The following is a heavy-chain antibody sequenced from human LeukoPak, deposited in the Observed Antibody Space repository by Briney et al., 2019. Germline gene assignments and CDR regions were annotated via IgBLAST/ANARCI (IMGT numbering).Heavy chain of an antibody. D-gene: IGHD6-19*01. CDR3: ARHGSGWYQKDY. Sequence: GGSPRLSCAASGFTFSSYWMSWVRQAPGKGLEGVANIKQDGSEKYYVDSVKGRFTISRDNAKNSLYLQMNSLRAEDTAVYYCARHGSGWYQKDYWGQGTLVTVSS. CDR2: IKQDGSEK. V-gene: IGHV3-7*01. CDR1: GFTFSSYW. J-gene: IGHJ4*02.